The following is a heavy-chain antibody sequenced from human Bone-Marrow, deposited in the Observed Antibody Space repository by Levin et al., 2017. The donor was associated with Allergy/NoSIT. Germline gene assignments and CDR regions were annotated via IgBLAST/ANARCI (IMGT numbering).Heavy chain of an antibody. J-gene: IGHJ3*02. CDR1: GYTFTNHY. CDR2: ITPSGGTT. Sequence: ASVKVSCKTSGYTFTNHYIHWLRQAPGQGLEWMGIITPSGGTTSYAQKFQGRVTMTRDTSTSTVYMELSSLRSEDTAIYYCARDFPAHDAFDIWGQGTRVTVSS. V-gene: IGHV1-46*01. CDR3: ARDFPAHDAFDI.